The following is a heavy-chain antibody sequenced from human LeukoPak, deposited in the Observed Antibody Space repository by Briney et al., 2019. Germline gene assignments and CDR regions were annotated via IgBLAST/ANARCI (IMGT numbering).Heavy chain of an antibody. Sequence: GGSLRLSCAASGFTFSSYSMNWVRQAPGKGLEWVSSISSSSSYIYYADSVKGRFTISRDNAKNSLYLQMNSLRAEDTAVNYCARASRDGYNHWGQGTLVTVSS. V-gene: IGHV3-21*01. CDR1: GFTFSSYS. J-gene: IGHJ4*02. D-gene: IGHD5-24*01. CDR3: ARASRDGYNH. CDR2: ISSSSSYI.